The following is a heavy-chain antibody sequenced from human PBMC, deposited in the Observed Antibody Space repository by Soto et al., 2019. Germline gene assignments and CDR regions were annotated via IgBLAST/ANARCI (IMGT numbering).Heavy chain of an antibody. CDR2: MNPNSGNT. CDR1: GYTFNSYD. CDR3: ARGSFTVTP. Sequence: HVQLVLSGVEVKKPGALVKVSCKASGYTFNSYDSNWVRQASGQGLEWMGWMNPNSGNTGYAQKFQGRVTMTRNTSISTAYMELSSLRSEDTAVYYCARGSFTVTPWGQGTLVTVSS. V-gene: IGHV1-8*01. D-gene: IGHD4-17*01. J-gene: IGHJ5*02.